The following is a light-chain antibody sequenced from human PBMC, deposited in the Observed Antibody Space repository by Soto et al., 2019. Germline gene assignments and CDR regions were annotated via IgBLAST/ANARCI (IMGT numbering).Light chain of an antibody. V-gene: IGLV4-60*02. CDR3: ETWDSNTHTV. CDR2: LEGSGSY. Sequence: QAVLTQSSSASASLGSSVKLTCTLSSGHSSYIIAWHQQQPGKPPRYLMKLEGSGSYNKGSGVPDRFSGSSSVADRYLTISNRHFEDEADYYCETWDSNTHTVFGGGTQLTVL. J-gene: IGLJ3*02. CDR1: SGHSSYI.